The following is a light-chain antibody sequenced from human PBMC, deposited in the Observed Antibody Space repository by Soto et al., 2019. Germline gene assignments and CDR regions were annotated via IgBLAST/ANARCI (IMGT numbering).Light chain of an antibody. Sequence: EFVLTQSPATLSVSPGESATLSCRASQSVSSNLAWYQQKPGQAPRLLIYGASTRATGFPARFSGSGSGTEFTLTISSLQSEDFAVYYCQHCNNWPITFGQGTRLEI. J-gene: IGKJ5*01. CDR2: GAS. CDR3: QHCNNWPIT. CDR1: QSVSSN. V-gene: IGKV3-15*01.